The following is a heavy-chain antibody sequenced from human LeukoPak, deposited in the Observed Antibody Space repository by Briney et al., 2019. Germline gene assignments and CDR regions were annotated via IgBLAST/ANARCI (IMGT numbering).Heavy chain of an antibody. CDR1: GGSISSSSYY. J-gene: IGHJ6*02. CDR2: IYYSGST. D-gene: IGHD3-22*01. Sequence: SETLSLTCTVSGGSISSSSYYWGWIRQPPGKGLEWIGSIYYSGSTYYNPSLKSRVTISVDTSKNQFSLKLSSVTAADTAVYYCARGSFHYYDSSGKRGHYYYYYGMDVWGQGTTVTVSS. CDR3: ARGSFHYYDSSGKRGHYYYYYGMDV. V-gene: IGHV4-39*07.